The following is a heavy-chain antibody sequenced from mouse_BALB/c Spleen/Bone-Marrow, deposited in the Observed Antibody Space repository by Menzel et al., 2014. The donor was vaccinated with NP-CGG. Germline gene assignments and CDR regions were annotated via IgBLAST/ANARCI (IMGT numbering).Heavy chain of an antibody. CDR1: GFSLXSYG. CDR3: ARYYGNSLAWFAY. CDR2: IWAGGST. J-gene: IGHJ3*01. V-gene: IGHV2-9*02. Sequence: QVQLKQSGPGLVAPSQSLSIPCTVSGFSLXSYGVHWVRQPPGKGLEWLGVIWAGGSTNYNSALMSRLSISKDNSKSQVFLKMNSLQTDDTAMYYCARYYGNSLAWFAYWGQGTLVTVSA. D-gene: IGHD2-1*01.